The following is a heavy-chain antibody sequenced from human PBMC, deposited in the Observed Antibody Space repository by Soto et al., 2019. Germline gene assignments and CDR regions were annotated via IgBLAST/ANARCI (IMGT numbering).Heavy chain of an antibody. CDR2: IKEDGSEK. CDR1: GFTFSKFW. D-gene: IGHD1-26*01. V-gene: IGHV3-7*01. J-gene: IGHJ6*02. Sequence: TGGSLRLSCAASGFTFSKFWMTWVRQAPGKGLEWVANIKEDGSEKYYVDSVKGRFTISRDNAKNSLYLQMNSLRDEDTAVYYCARDRAGAQYGLDVWGQGTTVTVSS. CDR3: ARDRAGAQYGLDV.